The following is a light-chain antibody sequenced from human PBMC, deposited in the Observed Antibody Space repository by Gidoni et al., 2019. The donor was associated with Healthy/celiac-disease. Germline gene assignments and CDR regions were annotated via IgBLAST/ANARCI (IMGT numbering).Light chain of an antibody. CDR2: GAS. J-gene: IGKJ4*01. V-gene: IGKV3-20*01. Sequence: EIELTQSPGTLSLSPGERATLSCRASQSVSSNYLAWYQQKPGEAPRLLIYGASSRGTGIPDRFSSSGSGKDFTITISRLEPEDFAVYYCQQYGSSPLTFGGGTKVEIK. CDR3: QQYGSSPLT. CDR1: QSVSSNY.